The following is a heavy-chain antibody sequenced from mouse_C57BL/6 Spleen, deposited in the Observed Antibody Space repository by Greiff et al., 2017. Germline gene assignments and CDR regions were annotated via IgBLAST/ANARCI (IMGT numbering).Heavy chain of an antibody. CDR1: GYTFTSYW. CDR2: IYPGSGST. CDR3: ARSGQSWFAY. Sequence: QVQLKQSGAELVKPGASVKMSCKASGYTFTSYWITWVKQRPGQGLEWIGDIYPGSGSTNYNEKFKSKATLTVDTSSSTAYMQLSSLTSEDSAVYYCARSGQSWFAYWGQGTLVTVSA. D-gene: IGHD3-2*02. V-gene: IGHV1-55*01. J-gene: IGHJ3*01.